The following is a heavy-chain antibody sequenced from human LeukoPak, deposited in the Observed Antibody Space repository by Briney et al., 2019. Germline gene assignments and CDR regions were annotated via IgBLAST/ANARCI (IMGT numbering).Heavy chain of an antibody. D-gene: IGHD6-19*01. CDR2: INPNSGGT. Sequence: GASVKVSCKASGYTFTGYYMHWVRQAPGQGLEWMGWINPNSGGTNYAQKFQGRVTMTRDTSISTAYMELSRLRSDDTAVYYCARDIAVAGLHAFDIWGQGTMVTVSS. J-gene: IGHJ3*02. CDR1: GYTFTGYY. CDR3: ARDIAVAGLHAFDI. V-gene: IGHV1-2*02.